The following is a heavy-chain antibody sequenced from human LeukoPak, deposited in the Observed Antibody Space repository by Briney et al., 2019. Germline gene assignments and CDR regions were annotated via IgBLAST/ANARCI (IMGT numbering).Heavy chain of an antibody. V-gene: IGHV1-3*01. CDR1: GYTFCKYA. J-gene: IGHJ6*02. Sequence: GASVKVSCKASGYTFCKYAIQWVRQAPGQRLEWMGWIDGGNGDTRFSQKFQDRVSFTRDTSATTAYMELTSLRSEDTAVYYCARDRVHYYGMDVWGQGTTVTVSS. CDR3: ARDRVHYYGMDV. D-gene: IGHD3-3*01. CDR2: IDGGNGDT.